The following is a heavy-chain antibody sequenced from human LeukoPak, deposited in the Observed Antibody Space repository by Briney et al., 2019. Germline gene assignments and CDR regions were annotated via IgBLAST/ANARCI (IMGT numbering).Heavy chain of an antibody. V-gene: IGHV3-15*01. CDR1: GFTFSNAR. D-gene: IGHD6-25*01. CDR3: TTVGSAWNFDY. Sequence: GGSLRLSCAASGFTFSNARMTWVRQAPGKGLEWVGRIKSKRDGGTIDYAAPVKGRFTISRDDSKDTLYLQMNSLKIEDAAVYYCTTVGSAWNFDYWGQGTLVTASS. CDR2: IKSKRDGGTI. J-gene: IGHJ4*02.